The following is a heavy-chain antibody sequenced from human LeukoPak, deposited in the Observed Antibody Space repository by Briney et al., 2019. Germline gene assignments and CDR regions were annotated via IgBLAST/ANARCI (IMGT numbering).Heavy chain of an antibody. Sequence: ASVNVSCKASGYTFTSYYMHWVRQAPGQGLEWMGIINPSGGSTSYAQKFQGRVTMTRDTSTSTVYMELSSLRSEDTAVYYCARLEYNWNDLYYYGMDVWGQGTTVTVSS. D-gene: IGHD1-1*01. CDR2: INPSGGST. J-gene: IGHJ6*02. CDR3: ARLEYNWNDLYYYGMDV. V-gene: IGHV1-46*01. CDR1: GYTFTSYY.